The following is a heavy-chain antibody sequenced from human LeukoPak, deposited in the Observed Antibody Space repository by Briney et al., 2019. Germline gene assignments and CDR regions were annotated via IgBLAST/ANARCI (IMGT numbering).Heavy chain of an antibody. V-gene: IGHV1-46*03. CDR1: GGTFSSYA. J-gene: IGHJ4*02. CDR2: INPSGGST. CDR3: AIQGPTLDY. Sequence: ASVKVSCKASGGTFSSYAISWVRQAPGQGLEWMGIINPSGGSTSYAQKFQGRVTMTRDTSTSTVYMELSSLRSEDTAVYYCAIQGPTLDYWGQGTLVTVSS.